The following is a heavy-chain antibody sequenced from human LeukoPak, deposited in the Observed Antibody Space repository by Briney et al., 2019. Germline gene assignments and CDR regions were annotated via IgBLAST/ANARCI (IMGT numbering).Heavy chain of an antibody. CDR2: IWYDGSNK. D-gene: IGHD2-2*01. CDR1: GFTFSSYG. CDR3: ASRSPALDY. V-gene: IGHV3-33*01. Sequence: GGSLRLSCAASGFTFSSYGMHWVRQAPGKGLEWVAVIWYDGSNKYYADSVKGRFTISRDNSKNTLYLQMNSLRADDTAVYYCASRSPALDYWGQGTLVTVSS. J-gene: IGHJ4*02.